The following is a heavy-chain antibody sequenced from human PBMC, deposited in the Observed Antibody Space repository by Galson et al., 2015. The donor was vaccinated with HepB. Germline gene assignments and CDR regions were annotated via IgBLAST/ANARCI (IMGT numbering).Heavy chain of an antibody. CDR2: INPNSGGT. D-gene: IGHD3-10*01. CDR1: GYTFIGQY. CDR3: ARDRSRAYGSGSYSGVWFDP. Sequence: SVKVSCKASGYTFIGQYMHWVRQAPGQGLEWMRRINPNSGGTNYAQKFQGRVTMTRDTSISTAYMELSRLRSDDTAAYYCARDRSRAYGSGSYSGVWFDPWGQGTLVTVSS. J-gene: IGHJ5*02. V-gene: IGHV1-2*06.